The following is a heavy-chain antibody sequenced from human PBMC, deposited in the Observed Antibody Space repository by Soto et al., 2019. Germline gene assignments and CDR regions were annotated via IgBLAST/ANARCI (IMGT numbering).Heavy chain of an antibody. V-gene: IGHV3-21*01. CDR1: GFTFSSYS. J-gene: IGHJ4*02. CDR3: ARERGWQHYFDY. Sequence: GGSLRLSCAASGFTFSSYSMNWVRQAPGKGLEWVSLVSFASNYIYYADSVKGRFTISRDNAKNSVYLQMNSLRAEDTAVYYCARERGWQHYFDYWGQGALVTVYS. CDR2: VSFASNYI. D-gene: IGHD6-13*01.